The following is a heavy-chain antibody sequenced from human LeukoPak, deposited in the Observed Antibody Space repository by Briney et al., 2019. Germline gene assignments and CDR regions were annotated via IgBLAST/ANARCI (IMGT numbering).Heavy chain of an antibody. CDR3: AKGGGSSPSDWWYFDL. CDR2: IRYDGSNK. D-gene: IGHD6-13*01. Sequence: GGSLRLSCAASGFTFSSYGMHWVRQAPGKGLEWVAFIRYDGSNKYYADSVKGRFTISRDNSKNTLYLQMNSPRAEDTALYYCAKGGGSSPSDWWYFDLWGRGTLVTVSS. CDR1: GFTFSSYG. V-gene: IGHV3-30*02. J-gene: IGHJ2*01.